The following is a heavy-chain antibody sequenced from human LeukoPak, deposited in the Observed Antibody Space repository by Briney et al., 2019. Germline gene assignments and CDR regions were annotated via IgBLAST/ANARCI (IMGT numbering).Heavy chain of an antibody. J-gene: IGHJ3*02. D-gene: IGHD3-10*01. CDR3: ARNGGDAFDI. CDR2: IYTSGST. Sequence: SETLSLTCTVSGGSIYSSDHYWGWIRQNPGKGLEWIGRIYTSGSTNYNPSLKSRVTISVDTSKNQFSLKLSSVTAADTAVYYCARNGGDAFDIWGQGTMVTVSS. V-gene: IGHV4-39*07. CDR1: GGSIYSSDHY.